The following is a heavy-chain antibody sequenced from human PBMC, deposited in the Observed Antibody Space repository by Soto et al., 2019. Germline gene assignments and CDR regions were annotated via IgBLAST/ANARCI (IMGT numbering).Heavy chain of an antibody. Sequence: WQTLSLTCAISGDSVSSNSAAWNWIRQSPSRGLEWLGRTYYRSRWYNDYAVSVKSRITVNPDTSKNQFSLHLNSVTPEDTAVYYCARDSHSYSSSTAPCDMDVLGKGTTLTIS. CDR1: GDSVSSNSAA. CDR3: ARDSHSYSSSTAPCDMDV. D-gene: IGHD6-19*01. CDR2: TYYRSRWYN. J-gene: IGHJ6*03. V-gene: IGHV6-1*01.